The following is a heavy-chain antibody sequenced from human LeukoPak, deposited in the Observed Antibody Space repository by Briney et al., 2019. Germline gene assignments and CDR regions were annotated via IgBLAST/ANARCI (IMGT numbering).Heavy chain of an antibody. CDR2: IIPIFGTA. V-gene: IGHV1-69*13. D-gene: IGHD2-15*01. Sequence: SVKVSCKASGGTFSSYAISWVRQAPGQGLEWMGGIIPIFGTANYAQKFQGRVTITADESTSTAYMELSSLRSEDTAVYYCARDPALGSPGNWFDPWGQGTLVTVSS. CDR1: GGTFSSYA. J-gene: IGHJ5*02. CDR3: ARDPALGSPGNWFDP.